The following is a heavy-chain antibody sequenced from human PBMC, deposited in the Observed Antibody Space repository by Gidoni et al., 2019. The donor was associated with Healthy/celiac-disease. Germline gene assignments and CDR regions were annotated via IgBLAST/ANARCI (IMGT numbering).Heavy chain of an antibody. Sequence: EVQLVESGRRLVLPGSSLRLSCSAPGFPFDDYDMHWVRQAPGKGLEWVSGMRWNSGSIGYADDVKGRVTISRENAKNALYLQMNSLRAEDTALYYCAKDIGLYYYYGMDVWGQGTTVTVSS. J-gene: IGHJ6*02. D-gene: IGHD3-10*01. CDR1: GFPFDDYD. CDR2: MRWNSGSI. V-gene: IGHV3-9*01. CDR3: AKDIGLYYYYGMDV.